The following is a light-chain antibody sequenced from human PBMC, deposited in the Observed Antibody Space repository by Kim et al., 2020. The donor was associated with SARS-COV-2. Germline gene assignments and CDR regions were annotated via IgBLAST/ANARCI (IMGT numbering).Light chain of an antibody. J-gene: IGLJ2*01. CDR3: AAWDDSLNGVV. V-gene: IGLV1-44*01. CDR1: SSNIGSNA. CDR2: SDR. Sequence: GQRVTISCSGSSSNIGSNAVNWYQQLPGKAPKLLIYSDRQRPSGVPDRFSGSKSGTSASLAISGLQSEDEADYFCAAWDDSLNGVVFGGGTQLTV.